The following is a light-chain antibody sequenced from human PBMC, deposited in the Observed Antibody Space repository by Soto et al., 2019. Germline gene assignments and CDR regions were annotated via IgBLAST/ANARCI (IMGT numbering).Light chain of an antibody. Sequence: DIQMTQSPSTLSASVGDRVTITCRASQSISDWLAWYQQKPGKAPTLLIYMASNLNSGVPSRFSGSRSGTEFTLTISSLQPDDFATYYCQQYDSSSGLTFGGGTKVEIK. V-gene: IGKV1-5*03. CDR2: MAS. J-gene: IGKJ4*01. CDR1: QSISDW. CDR3: QQYDSSSGLT.